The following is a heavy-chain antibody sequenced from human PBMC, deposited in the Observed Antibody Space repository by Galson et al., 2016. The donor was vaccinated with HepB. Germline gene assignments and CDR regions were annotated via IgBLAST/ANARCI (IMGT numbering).Heavy chain of an antibody. Sequence: SETLSLTCTVSGGSISSSSYYWGWIRQPPGKGLEWIGSIYYSGSTYYNPSLKSRAPLSVDTSKNQFSLKLSSVTAADKAVYYCARRGGSLLWDYGSGLGMDVWGQGTTVTVSS. CDR1: GGSISSSSYY. D-gene: IGHD3-10*01. CDR3: ARRGGSLLWDYGSGLGMDV. J-gene: IGHJ6*02. V-gene: IGHV4-39*01. CDR2: IYYSGST.